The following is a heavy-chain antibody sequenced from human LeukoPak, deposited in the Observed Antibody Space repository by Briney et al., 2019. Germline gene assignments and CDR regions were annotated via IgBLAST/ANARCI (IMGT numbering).Heavy chain of an antibody. J-gene: IGHJ4*02. CDR1: GYTFTSYG. V-gene: IGHV1-18*01. CDR3: ARGGMKNYDSSGYYPDY. CDR2: ISAYNGNT. D-gene: IGHD3-22*01. Sequence: ASVKVSCKASGYTFTSYGISWVRQAPGQGLEWMGWISAYNGNTNYAQKLQGRVTMTTDTSTSTVYMELSSLRSEDTAVYYCARGGMKNYDSSGYYPDYWGQGTLVTVSS.